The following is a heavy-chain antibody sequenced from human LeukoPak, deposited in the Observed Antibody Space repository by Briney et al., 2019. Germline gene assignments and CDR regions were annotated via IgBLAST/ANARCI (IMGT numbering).Heavy chain of an antibody. CDR2: INPNSGGT. CDR1: GYTFTGYY. D-gene: IGHD6-19*01. CDR3: ARTMVAGSNSGFDY. Sequence: ASVKVSCKASGYTFTGYYMHWVRQAPGQGLEWMGWINPNSGGTNYAQKFQGRVTMTRDTSISTAYMELSRLRSDDPAVYYCARTMVAGSNSGFDYWGQGTLVTVSS. J-gene: IGHJ4*02. V-gene: IGHV1-2*02.